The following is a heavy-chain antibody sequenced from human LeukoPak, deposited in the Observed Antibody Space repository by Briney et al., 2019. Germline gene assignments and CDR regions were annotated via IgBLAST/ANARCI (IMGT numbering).Heavy chain of an antibody. CDR2: IIPIFGTA. J-gene: IGHJ4*02. CDR1: GGTFSSYA. D-gene: IGHD5-12*01. CDR3: ARVQGGYSGYDRVRGGWPYYFDY. Sequence: ASVKVSCKASGGTFSSYAISWVRQAPGQGLEWMGGIIPIFGTANYAQKFQGRVTITADESTSTAYMELSSLRSEDTAVYYCARVQGGYSGYDRVRGGWPYYFDYWGQGTLVTVSS. V-gene: IGHV1-69*13.